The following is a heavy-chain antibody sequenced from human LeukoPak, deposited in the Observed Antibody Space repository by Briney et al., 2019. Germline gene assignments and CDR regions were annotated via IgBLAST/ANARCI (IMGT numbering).Heavy chain of an antibody. CDR3: SRNSGTLPGYAFDV. CDR2: IRTNGYGGTT. D-gene: IGHD5-12*01. J-gene: IGHJ3*01. CDR1: GFSSAAHA. V-gene: IGHV3-49*03. Sequence: GGSLRLPCTASGFSSAAHAMSWLRQAPGKGLEWVGFIRTNGYGGTTEYAASVKGRFTISRDDSYSITYLHMDSLTTEDTAVYYCSRNSGTLPGYAFDVWGQGTVVTVSS.